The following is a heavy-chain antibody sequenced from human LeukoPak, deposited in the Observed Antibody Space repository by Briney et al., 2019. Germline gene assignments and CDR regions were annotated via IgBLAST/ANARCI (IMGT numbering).Heavy chain of an antibody. CDR1: GGSISSYY. V-gene: IGHV4-59*12. D-gene: IGHD6-19*01. Sequence: SETLSLTCTVSGGSISSYYWSWIRQPPGKGLEWIGNIYYSGSTNYNPSLKSRVTISVDTSKNQFSLKLSSVTAADTAVYYCARLAVAGDFDYWGQGTLVTVSS. J-gene: IGHJ4*02. CDR2: IYYSGST. CDR3: ARLAVAGDFDY.